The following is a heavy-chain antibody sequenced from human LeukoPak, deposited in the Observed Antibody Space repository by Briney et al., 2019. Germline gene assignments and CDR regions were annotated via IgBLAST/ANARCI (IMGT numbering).Heavy chain of an antibody. J-gene: IGHJ4*02. CDR1: GFTFSTYS. CDR3: ARDKGGILTGYRFTFDY. D-gene: IGHD3-9*01. V-gene: IGHV3-48*02. CDR2: ISSTCNNK. Sequence: TGGSLRLSCVASGFTFSTYSMNWVRQAPGKGLEWVSYISSTCNNKHYVDSVKGRFTISRDNAKNSLYLQMNSLRDDDTAVYYCARDKGGILTGYRFTFDYWGQGTLVTVSS.